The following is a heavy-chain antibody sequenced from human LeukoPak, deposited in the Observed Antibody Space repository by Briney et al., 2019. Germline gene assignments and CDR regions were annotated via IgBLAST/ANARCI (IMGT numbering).Heavy chain of an antibody. CDR2: ISYDGSDI. CDR1: GFTFSGYG. Sequence: GGSLRLSCAASGFTFSGYGMHWVRQTPGRGLEWVAVISYDGSDIYYADSVKGRFTISRDNSKSTLHLQMSSLRTEDTALYYCAKAITAVTSGFDSWGQGTLVTVSS. J-gene: IGHJ4*02. D-gene: IGHD4-17*01. CDR3: AKAITAVTSGFDS. V-gene: IGHV3-30*18.